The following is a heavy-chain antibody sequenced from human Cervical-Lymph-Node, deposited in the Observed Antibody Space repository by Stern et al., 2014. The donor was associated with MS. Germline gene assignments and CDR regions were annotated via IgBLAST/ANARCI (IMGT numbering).Heavy chain of an antibody. D-gene: IGHD2-15*01. CDR1: GFTFSSYG. Sequence: EVQLVESGVGLVQPGGSLRLSCAASGFTFSSYGMSWVRQAPGKGLEWVSTISGGGSATYYADSVKGRFTISRDNSKNTLYLQMNSLTAEDTAVYYCAKRTSGGNYYFDSWGQGTLVTVSS. CDR3: AKRTSGGNYYFDS. CDR2: ISGGGSAT. V-gene: IGHV3-23*04. J-gene: IGHJ4*02.